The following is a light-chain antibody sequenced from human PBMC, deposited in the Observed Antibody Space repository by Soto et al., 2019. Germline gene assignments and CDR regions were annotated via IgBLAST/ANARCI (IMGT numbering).Light chain of an antibody. CDR1: SSNIGAGYD. CDR2: GNS. Sequence: QPVLTQPPSVSGAPGQRVTISCTGSSSNIGAGYDVHWYQQLPGTAPKLLIYGNSNRPSGVPDRFSGSKSGTSASLAITGLQAEDEADYYCQSYDSSPSAVVFGGGTKLTVL. J-gene: IGLJ2*01. CDR3: QSYDSSPSAVV. V-gene: IGLV1-40*01.